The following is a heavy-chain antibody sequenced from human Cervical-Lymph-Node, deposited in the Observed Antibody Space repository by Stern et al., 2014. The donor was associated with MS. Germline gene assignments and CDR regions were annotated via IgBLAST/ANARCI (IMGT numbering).Heavy chain of an antibody. V-gene: IGHV4-31*03. CDR1: GDSISSGGYY. CDR3: ARSLWFYGMDV. D-gene: IGHD3-10*01. J-gene: IGHJ6*02. CDR2: IYHSGSS. Sequence: VQLVESGPGLVKPSQTLSLTCSVSGDSISSGGYYWSWIRQPPGKGLEWLGYIYHSGSSYYNPSLKSRVTISVDTSKNQFSLKVSSVTAADTAVYYCARSLWFYGMDVWGQGTTVTVSS.